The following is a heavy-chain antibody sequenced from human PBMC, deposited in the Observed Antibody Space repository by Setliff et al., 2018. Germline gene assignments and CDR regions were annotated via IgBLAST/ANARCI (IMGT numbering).Heavy chain of an antibody. CDR2: IYYSGST. Sequence: TLSLTCTVSGGSISSGGYYWSWIRQHPGKGLEWIGYIYYSGSTYYNPSLKSRVTISIDTSKNQFSLKLSSVTAADTAVYYCARGVLEWLLYTKYFDYWGRGTLVTVSS. V-gene: IGHV4-31*03. J-gene: IGHJ4*02. D-gene: IGHD3-3*01. CDR1: GGSISSGGYY. CDR3: ARGVLEWLLYTKYFDY.